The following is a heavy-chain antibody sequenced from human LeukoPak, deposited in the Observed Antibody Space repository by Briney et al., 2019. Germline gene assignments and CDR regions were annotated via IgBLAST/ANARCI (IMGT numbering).Heavy chain of an antibody. D-gene: IGHD1-26*01. V-gene: IGHV1-69*04. CDR3: ARDPGSPYYFDY. CDR1: GGTFSSYA. CDR2: IIPILGIA. J-gene: IGHJ4*02. Sequence: SVKVSCKASGGTFSSYAISWVRQAPGQGLEWMRRIIPILGIANYAQKFQGRVTMTRDTSTSTVYMELSSLRSEDTAVYYCARDPGSPYYFDYWGQGTLVTVSS.